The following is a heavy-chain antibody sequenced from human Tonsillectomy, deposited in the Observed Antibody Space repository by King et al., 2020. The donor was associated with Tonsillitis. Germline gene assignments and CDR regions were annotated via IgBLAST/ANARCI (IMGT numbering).Heavy chain of an antibody. Sequence: HVQLVESGGGVVQPGRSLRLSCAASGFSFRNYGIHWVRQAPGKGLEWVAIIPYDGSNKYYADSVKGRFTVSRDNSKNTLYLQMNSLGGEDTAVYYCAKGIAGAGDSYYSYGMDGWGQGAAGNGPS. CDR3: AKGIAGAGDSYYSYGMDG. CDR2: IPYDGSNK. D-gene: IGHD6-13*01. V-gene: IGHV3-30*18. J-gene: IGHJ6*02. CDR1: GFSFRNYG.